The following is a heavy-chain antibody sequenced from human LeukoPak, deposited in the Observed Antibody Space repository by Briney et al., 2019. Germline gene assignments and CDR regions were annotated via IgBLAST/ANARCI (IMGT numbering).Heavy chain of an antibody. CDR2: LSGGGDST. CDR1: GFTFSSYA. J-gene: IGHJ5*02. CDR3: AKDPFNYDYSNWFDP. D-gene: IGHD3-3*01. V-gene: IGHV3-23*01. Sequence: GGSLRLSCAASGFTFSSYAMSWVRQAPGKGQEWVSALSGGGDSTYYADSVKGRFTISRDNSKNTLYLQMTSLRAEDTAVYYCAKDPFNYDYSNWFDPWGQGTLVTVSS.